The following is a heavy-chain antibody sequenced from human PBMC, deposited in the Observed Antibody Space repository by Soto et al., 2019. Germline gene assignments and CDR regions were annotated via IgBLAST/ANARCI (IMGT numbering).Heavy chain of an antibody. CDR1: GGSISSSSYY. V-gene: IGHV4-39*01. CDR3: ARGDCSSTSCYVHYYYYYMDV. D-gene: IGHD2-2*01. Sequence: SETLSLTCTVSGGSISSSSYYWGWIRQPPGKGLEWIGSIYYSGSTYYNPSLKSRVTISVDTSKNQFSLKLSSVTAADTAVYYCARGDCSSTSCYVHYYYYYMDVWGKGTTVTVSS. J-gene: IGHJ6*03. CDR2: IYYSGST.